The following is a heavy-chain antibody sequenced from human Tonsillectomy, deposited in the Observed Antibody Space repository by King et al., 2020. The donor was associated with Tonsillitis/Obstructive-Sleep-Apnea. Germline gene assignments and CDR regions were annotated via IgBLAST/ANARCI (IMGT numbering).Heavy chain of an antibody. D-gene: IGHD6-6*01. CDR1: GYSFTSSW. CDR3: ARRGVGLAGRPFFDY. Sequence: VQLVESGAEVKKPGESLRISCKGSGYSFTSSWISWVRQMPGKGLEWMGRIDPSDSYTNYSPSFQARVTISADKSISTAYLRWSSLKASDTAMYFCARRGVGLAGRPFFDYWGQGTLVTVSS. V-gene: IGHV5-10-1*01. CDR2: IDPSDSYT. J-gene: IGHJ4*02.